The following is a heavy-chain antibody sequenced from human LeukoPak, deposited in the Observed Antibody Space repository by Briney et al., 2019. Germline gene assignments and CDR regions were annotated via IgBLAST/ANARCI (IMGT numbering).Heavy chain of an antibody. CDR3: ASQIYDYVWGSYRQSYFDY. J-gene: IGHJ4*02. CDR2: IYPGDSDT. Sequence: GESLKISCKGSGYSFTSYWIGWVRQMPGKGLEWMGIIYPGDSDTRYSPSFQGQVTISADKSISTAYLQWSSLKASDTAMYYCASQIYDYVWGSYRQSYFDYWGQGTLVTVSS. D-gene: IGHD3-16*02. V-gene: IGHV5-51*01. CDR1: GYSFTSYW.